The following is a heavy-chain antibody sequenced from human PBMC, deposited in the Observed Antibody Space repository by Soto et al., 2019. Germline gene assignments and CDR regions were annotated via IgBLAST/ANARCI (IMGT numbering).Heavy chain of an antibody. CDR2: ISSSSSYI. CDR3: ARDWGNYGSGSYYFDY. Sequence: EVQLVESGGGLVKPGGSLRLSCAASGFTFSSYSMNWVRQAPGKGLEWVSSISSSSSYIYYADSVKGRFTISRDNAKNSLYLQMNSLRAEDTAVYYCARDWGNYGSGSYYFDYWGQGTLVTVSS. J-gene: IGHJ4*02. D-gene: IGHD3-10*01. V-gene: IGHV3-21*01. CDR1: GFTFSSYS.